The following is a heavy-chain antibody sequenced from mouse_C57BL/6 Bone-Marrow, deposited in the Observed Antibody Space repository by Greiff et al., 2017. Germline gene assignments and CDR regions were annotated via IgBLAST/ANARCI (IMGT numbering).Heavy chain of an antibody. CDR3: ARDWGAMDY. J-gene: IGHJ4*01. CDR2: IDPSDSYT. Sequence: QVQLQQPGAELVMPGASVKLSCKASGYTFTSYWMHWVKQRPGQGLEWIGEIDPSDSYTNYNQKFKGKSTLTVDKSSSTAYMQLSSLTSEDSAVXYCARDWGAMDYWGQGTSVTVSS. V-gene: IGHV1-69*01. CDR1: GYTFTSYW.